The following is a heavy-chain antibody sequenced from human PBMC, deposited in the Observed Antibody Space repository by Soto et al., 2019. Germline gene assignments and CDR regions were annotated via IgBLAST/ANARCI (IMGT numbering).Heavy chain of an antibody. CDR3: AKDTLGYCSSTSCYFGGMDV. CDR1: GFTFSSYA. Sequence: EVQLLESGGGLVQPGGSLRLSCAASGFTFSSYAMSWVRQAPGKGLEWVSAISGSGGSTYYADSVKGRFTISRDNSKNTLYLQMNSLRAEDTAVYYCAKDTLGYCSSTSCYFGGMDVWGQGTTVTVSS. V-gene: IGHV3-23*01. J-gene: IGHJ6*02. CDR2: ISGSGGST. D-gene: IGHD2-2*01.